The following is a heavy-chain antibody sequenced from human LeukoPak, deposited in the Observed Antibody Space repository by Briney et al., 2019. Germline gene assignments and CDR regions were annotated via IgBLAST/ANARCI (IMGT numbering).Heavy chain of an antibody. J-gene: IGHJ6*03. CDR1: GGSFSGYY. Sequence: SETLSLTCAVYGGSFSGYYWSWIRQPPGKGLEWIGEINHSGSTNYNPSLKSRVTISVDTSKNQFSLKLSSVTAADTAVYYCVRGPDVGVRGGIYYYMDVWGQGTLVTVSS. D-gene: IGHD3-10*01. CDR2: INHSGST. V-gene: IGHV4-34*01. CDR3: VRGPDVGVRGGIYYYMDV.